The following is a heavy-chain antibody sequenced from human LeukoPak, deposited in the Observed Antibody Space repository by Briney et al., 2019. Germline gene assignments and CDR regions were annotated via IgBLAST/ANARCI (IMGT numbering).Heavy chain of an antibody. J-gene: IGHJ4*02. V-gene: IGHV3-74*01. CDR3: ARVNVCPRCHFDY. Sequence: PGGSLRLSCAASGFTFSSYWMHWVRQAPGKGLVWVSRISTDGSSAIYADSVKGRFTISRDNAKNTLYLQMNSLRAEDTAVYHCARVNVCPRCHFDYWGQGTLVTVSS. CDR1: GFTFSSYW. D-gene: IGHD3-16*01. CDR2: ISTDGSSA.